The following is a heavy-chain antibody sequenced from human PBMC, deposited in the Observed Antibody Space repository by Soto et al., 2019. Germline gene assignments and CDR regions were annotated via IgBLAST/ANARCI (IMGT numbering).Heavy chain of an antibody. CDR2: ISAYNGNT. CDR1: GYTFTSYG. V-gene: IGHV1-18*04. J-gene: IGHJ4*02. D-gene: IGHD5-18*01. Sequence: GASVKVSCKASGYTFTSYGISWVRQAPGQGLEWMGWISAYNGNTNYAQKLQGRVTMTTDTSTSTAYMELRSLRSDDTAVYYCASLKRGYSYGYFDYWGQGTLVTVSS. CDR3: ASLKRGYSYGYFDY.